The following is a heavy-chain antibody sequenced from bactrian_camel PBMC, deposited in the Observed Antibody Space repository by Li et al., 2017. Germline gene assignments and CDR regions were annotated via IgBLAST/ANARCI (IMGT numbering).Heavy chain of an antibody. CDR2: MDSDGRT. J-gene: IGHJ6*01. V-gene: IGHV3S53*01. D-gene: IGHD2*01. CDR3: AADGLSGSSYDEVPYFAY. Sequence: VQLVESGGGSVQAGGSLRLSCTASGYTLPLYMAWFRRIPGQGREGVAAMDSDGRTSYADSVKGRFTISRDNAKNNLYLQMNNLKPDDTAMYHCAADGLSGSSYDEVPYFAYSGQGTQVTVS. CDR1: GYTLPLY.